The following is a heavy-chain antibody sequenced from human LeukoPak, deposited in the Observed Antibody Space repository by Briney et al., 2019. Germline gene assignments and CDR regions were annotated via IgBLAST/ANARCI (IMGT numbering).Heavy chain of an antibody. Sequence: SETLSLTCAVSGGSISSSNWWSWVRQPPGKGLEWIGEIYHSGSTNYNPSLKSRVTISVDKSKNQFSLKLSSVTAADTAVYYCARGPTYYYDSSGYYYGYYYYGMDVWGQGTTVTVSS. CDR1: GGSISSSNW. D-gene: IGHD3-22*01. CDR3: ARGPTYYYDSSGYYYGYYYYGMDV. J-gene: IGHJ6*02. V-gene: IGHV4-4*02. CDR2: IYHSGST.